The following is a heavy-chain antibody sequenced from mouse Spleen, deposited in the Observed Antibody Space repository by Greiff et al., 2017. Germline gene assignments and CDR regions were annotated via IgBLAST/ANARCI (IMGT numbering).Heavy chain of an antibody. CDR1: GYTFTDYY. Sequence: VQLQQSGAELARPGASVKLSCKASGYTFTDYYINWVKQRTGQGLEWIGEIYPGSGNTYYNEKFKGKATLTADKSSSTAYMQLSSLTSEDSAVYFCARGGVYDYDEGLAMDYWGQGTSVTVSS. J-gene: IGHJ4*01. CDR3: ARGGVYDYDEGLAMDY. V-gene: IGHV1-77*01. CDR2: IYPGSGNT. D-gene: IGHD2-4*01.